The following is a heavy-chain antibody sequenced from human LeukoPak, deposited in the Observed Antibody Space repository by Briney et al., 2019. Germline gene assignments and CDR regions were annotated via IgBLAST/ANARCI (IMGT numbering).Heavy chain of an antibody. J-gene: IGHJ4*02. CDR2: ISAYNGNT. D-gene: IGHD3-22*01. CDR1: GYTFNNYA. V-gene: IGHV1-18*01. CDR3: ARGSPPRRNYDSRGYYSYYFDY. Sequence: GASVKVSCKASGYTFNNYAVNWVRQAPGQGLEWMGWISAYNGNTHYAQKLQGRVTMTTDTSTSTVYMELRSLRSDDTAVYYCARGSPPRRNYDSRGYYSYYFDYWGQGTLVTVSS.